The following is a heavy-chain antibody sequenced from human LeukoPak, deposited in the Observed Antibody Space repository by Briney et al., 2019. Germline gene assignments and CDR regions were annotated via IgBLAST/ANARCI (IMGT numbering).Heavy chain of an antibody. D-gene: IGHD5-18*01. CDR3: ARRPVRQLWFRGAFDY. V-gene: IGHV4-39*01. J-gene: IGHJ4*02. CDR1: GGSISSSSYY. CDR2: IYYSGST. Sequence: SETLSLTCTVSGGSISSSSYYWGWIRQPPGKGLEWIGSIYYSGSTYYNPSLKSRVTISVDTSKNQLSLKLSSVTAADTAVYYCARRPVRQLWFRGAFDYWGQGTLVTVSS.